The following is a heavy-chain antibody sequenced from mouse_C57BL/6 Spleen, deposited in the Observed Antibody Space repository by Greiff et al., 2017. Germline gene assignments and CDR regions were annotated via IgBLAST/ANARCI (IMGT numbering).Heavy chain of an antibody. D-gene: IGHD2-2*01. J-gene: IGHJ1*03. V-gene: IGHV14-3*01. Sequence: EVQLQQSVAELVRPGASVKLSCTASGFTIKNTYMHWVKQRPEQGLEWIGRIDPANGNTKYAPKFQGKATITADTSSNTAYLQLSSLTSEDTAIYYCARSPMVTTYFDVWGTGTTVTVSS. CDR2: IDPANGNT. CDR3: ARSPMVTTYFDV. CDR1: GFTIKNTY.